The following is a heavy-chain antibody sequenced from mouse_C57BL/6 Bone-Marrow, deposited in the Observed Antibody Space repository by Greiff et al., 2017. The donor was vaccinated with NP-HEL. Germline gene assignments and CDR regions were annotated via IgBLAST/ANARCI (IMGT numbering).Heavy chain of an antibody. J-gene: IGHJ3*01. CDR3: ARDGKGLGAWFAY. CDR1: GFTFSSYA. D-gene: IGHD4-1*01. V-gene: IGHV5-4*01. CDR2: ISDGGSYT. Sequence: EVKLVESGGGLVKPGGSLKLSCAASGFTFSSYAMSWVRQTPEKRLEWVATISDGGSYTYYPDNVKGRFTISRDNAKNNLYLQMSHLKSEDTAMYYGARDGKGLGAWFAYWGQGTLVTVSA.